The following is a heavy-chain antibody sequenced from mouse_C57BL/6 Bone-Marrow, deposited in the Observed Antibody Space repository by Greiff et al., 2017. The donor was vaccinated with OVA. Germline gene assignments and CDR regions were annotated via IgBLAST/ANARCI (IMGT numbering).Heavy chain of an antibody. J-gene: IGHJ1*03. V-gene: IGHV2-2*01. Sequence: QVQLQQSGPGLVQPSQSLSITCTVSGFSLTSYGVHWVRQSPGKGLEWLGVIWSGGSTDYNAAFISRLSISKDNSKSQVFFKMNSLQADDTAIYYCARSYYYGPYWYFDVWGTGTTVTVSS. D-gene: IGHD1-1*01. CDR1: GFSLTSYG. CDR2: IWSGGST. CDR3: ARSYYYGPYWYFDV.